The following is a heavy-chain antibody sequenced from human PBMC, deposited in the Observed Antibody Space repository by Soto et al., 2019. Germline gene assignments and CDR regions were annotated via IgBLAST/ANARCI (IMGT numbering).Heavy chain of an antibody. CDR1: GGAFSRYA. D-gene: IGHD2-8*01. Sequence: SVKVSCKVSGGAFSRYAISWVRQAPGQGLEWMGGIIPIFGTANYAQKFQGSVTITADESTSTAYMELSGLRSEDTAVYYCAREGCTNGLCPIDCWGQGTLVTVSS. J-gene: IGHJ4*02. CDR3: AREGCTNGLCPIDC. V-gene: IGHV1-69*13. CDR2: IIPIFGTA.